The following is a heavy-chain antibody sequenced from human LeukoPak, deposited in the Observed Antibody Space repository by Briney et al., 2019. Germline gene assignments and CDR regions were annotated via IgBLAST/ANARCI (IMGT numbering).Heavy chain of an antibody. V-gene: IGHV4-39*01. J-gene: IGHJ4*02. Sequence: SSETLSLTCTVSGGSISSSSYYWGWIRQPPGKGPEWIGSIYYSGSTYYNPSLKSRVTISVDTSKNQFSLKLSSVTAADTAVYYCARHFRTVRGVKTYYFDYWGQGTLVTVSS. D-gene: IGHD3-10*01. CDR2: IYYSGST. CDR3: ARHFRTVRGVKTYYFDY. CDR1: GGSISSSSYY.